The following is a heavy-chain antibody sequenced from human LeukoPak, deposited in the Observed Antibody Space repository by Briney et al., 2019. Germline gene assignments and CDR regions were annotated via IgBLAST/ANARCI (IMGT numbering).Heavy chain of an antibody. CDR1: GFTLSSYN. D-gene: IGHD5-18*01. CDR2: ISSSGRTI. V-gene: IGHV3-48*03. CDR3: ARAIYSYGPFDY. J-gene: IGHJ4*02. Sequence: GGSLRLSCAASGFTLSSYNMNWVRQAPGKGLEWVSYISSSGRTIYYADSVKGRFTISRDNAKNSLYLQMNSLRAEDTAVYYCARAIYSYGPFDYWGQGTLVTVSS.